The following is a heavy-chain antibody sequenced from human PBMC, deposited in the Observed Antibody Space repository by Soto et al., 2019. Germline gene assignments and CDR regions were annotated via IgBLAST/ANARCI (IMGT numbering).Heavy chain of an antibody. CDR3: ARTGYDSSGYFVKYYFDY. V-gene: IGHV3-30-3*01. D-gene: IGHD3-22*01. CDR2: ISNDGSNP. J-gene: IGHJ4*02. Sequence: QVQLVESRGGVVQPERSLRLSCAASGFTFSNYAMHWVRQARGTGLEWVAVISNDGSNPYYADSVKGRFTISRDNSKNTLYLQMNSLRPEDTAVYYCARTGYDSSGYFVKYYFDYWGQGTLVTVSS. CDR1: GFTFSNYA.